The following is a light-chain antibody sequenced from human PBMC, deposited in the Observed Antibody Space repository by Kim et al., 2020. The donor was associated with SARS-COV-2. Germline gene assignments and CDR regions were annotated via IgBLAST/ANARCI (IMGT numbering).Light chain of an antibody. CDR3: NSRDNSAKVI. CDR1: NLRNYY. Sequence: SSELTQDPGVSVALGQTVRSTCQGDNLRNYYATWYQHKPGQAPVLAIYGRNSRPSGIPDRFSGSTSGNTASLTITGAQAEDEADYYCNSRDNSAKVIFGAETHLTFL. J-gene: IGLJ2*01. CDR2: GRN. V-gene: IGLV3-19*01.